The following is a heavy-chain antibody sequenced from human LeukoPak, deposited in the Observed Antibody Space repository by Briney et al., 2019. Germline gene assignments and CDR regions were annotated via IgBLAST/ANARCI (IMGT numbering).Heavy chain of an antibody. CDR2: ISYDGSNK. J-gene: IGHJ4*02. CDR1: GFTFSSYA. D-gene: IGHD6-13*01. V-gene: IGHV3-30*04. CDR3: ARDPIAAAGSLHFDY. Sequence: GGSLRLSCAASGFTFSSYAMHWVRQAPGKGLEWVAVISYDGSNKYYADSVKGRFTISRDNSKNTLYLQMNSLRAEDTAVYYCARDPIAAAGSLHFDYWGQGTLVTVSS.